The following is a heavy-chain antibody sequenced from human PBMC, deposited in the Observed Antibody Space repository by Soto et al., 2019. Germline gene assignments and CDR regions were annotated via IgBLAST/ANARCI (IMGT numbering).Heavy chain of an antibody. D-gene: IGHD3-22*01. CDR1: GFTFSSYA. Sequence: GGSLRPSSAASGFTFSSYAMHWVRQAPGKGLEWVSVIYSGGSTYYADSVKGRFTISRDNSRNTLYLQMNSLRAEDTAVYYCARDRVESGYPEYFQHWGQGTLVTVSS. CDR3: ARDRVESGYPEYFQH. CDR2: IYSGGST. J-gene: IGHJ1*01. V-gene: IGHV3-53*01.